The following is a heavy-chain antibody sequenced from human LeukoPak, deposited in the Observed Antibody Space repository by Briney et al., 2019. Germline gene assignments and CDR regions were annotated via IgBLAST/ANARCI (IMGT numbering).Heavy chain of an antibody. CDR2: IRQDGSEK. CDR3: ARDSIPGVDAFDI. CDR1: GFTFSSYW. V-gene: IGHV3-7*01. Sequence: GGSLRLSCAASGFTFSSYWMSWVRQAPGKGLEWVANIRQDGSEKYYVDSVKGRFTISRDNAKNSLYLQMNSLRAEDTAVYYCARDSIPGVDAFDIWGQGTMVTVSS. J-gene: IGHJ3*02.